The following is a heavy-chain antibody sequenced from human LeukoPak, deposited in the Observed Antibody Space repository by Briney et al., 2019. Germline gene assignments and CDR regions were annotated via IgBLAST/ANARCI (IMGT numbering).Heavy chain of an antibody. CDR2: INGDGSRI. CDR3: ARDALGGRTKFDS. V-gene: IGHV3-74*01. CDR1: GFTFSNHW. J-gene: IGHJ4*01. Sequence: QPGGSLRLSCVASGFTFSNHWMHWVRQVPGKGLMWVSRINGDGSRIHYGDSVKGRFTISRDNAKNTLYLQMTSLRGDDTAIYFCARDALGGRTKFDSWGHGSLVTVSS. D-gene: IGHD3-16*01.